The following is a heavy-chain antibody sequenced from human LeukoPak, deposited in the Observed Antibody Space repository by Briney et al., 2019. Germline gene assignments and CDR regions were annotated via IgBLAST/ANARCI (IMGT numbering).Heavy chain of an antibody. Sequence: SETLSLTCTVSGGSISSGDYYWSWIRQPPGKGLEWIAYISHSGGTYYNPSLKSRATISLDTSRNQFSLKLRSVTAADTAVYYCVRDFQGGPNDPWGQGTLVTVSS. V-gene: IGHV4-30-4*01. CDR1: GGSISSGDYY. CDR3: VRDFQGGPNDP. J-gene: IGHJ5*02. D-gene: IGHD2-15*01. CDR2: ISHSGGT.